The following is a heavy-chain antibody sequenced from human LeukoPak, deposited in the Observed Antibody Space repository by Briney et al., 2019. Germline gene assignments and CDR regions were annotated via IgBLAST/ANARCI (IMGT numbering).Heavy chain of an antibody. D-gene: IGHD3-22*01. CDR3: ARGYYYDSSGLRTDFGY. CDR2: IIPIFGTA. Sequence: ASVKVSCKASGGTFSSYAISWVRQAPGQGLEWMGGIIPIFGTANYAQKFQGRVTITTDESTSIAYMELSSLRSEDTAVYYCARGYYYDSSGLRTDFGYWGQGTLVTVSS. V-gene: IGHV1-69*05. J-gene: IGHJ4*02. CDR1: GGTFSSYA.